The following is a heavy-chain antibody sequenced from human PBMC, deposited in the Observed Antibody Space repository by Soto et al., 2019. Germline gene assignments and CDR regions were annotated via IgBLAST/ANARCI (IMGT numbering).Heavy chain of an antibody. CDR2: IHPGESDT. CDR1: GYSFTTYW. V-gene: IGHV5-51*01. CDR3: ARHEATYYNFYGMDV. Sequence: ESLNISCKSYGYSFTTYWIACVRQMPGKGLEWMGSIHPGESDTRYSPSFQGQVTISADRSITTAYLQWSSLKASDTAMYYCARHEATYYNFYGMDVWGQGTTVTVSS. J-gene: IGHJ6*02.